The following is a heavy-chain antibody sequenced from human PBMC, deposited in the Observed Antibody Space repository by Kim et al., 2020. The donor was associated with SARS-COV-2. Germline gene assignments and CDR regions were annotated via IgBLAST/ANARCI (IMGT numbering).Heavy chain of an antibody. CDR3: ARTKQWLSAAPDFDY. D-gene: IGHD6-19*01. Sequence: SETLSLTCTVSGGSISSYYWSWIRQPPGKGLEWIGYIYYSGSTNYNPSLKSRVTISVDTSKNQFSLKLSSVTAADTAVYYCARTKQWLSAAPDFDYWGQGTLVTVSS. V-gene: IGHV4-59*13. CDR1: GGSISSYY. CDR2: IYYSGST. J-gene: IGHJ4*02.